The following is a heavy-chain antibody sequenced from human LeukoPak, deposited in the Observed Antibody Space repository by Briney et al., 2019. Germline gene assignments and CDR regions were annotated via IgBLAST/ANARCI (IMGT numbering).Heavy chain of an antibody. CDR1: GFTVTSNF. CDR2: IYSDGTT. V-gene: IGHV3-66*02. J-gene: IGHJ6*03. CDR3: ARNSFLLRSISYYYYMDV. D-gene: IGHD2-2*01. Sequence: GGSLRLSCAASGFTVTSNFMTWVRQAPGKGLEWVSIIYSDGTTYYVDSVKGRFTISRDSSKNTLYLQMSSLRTEDTAVYYCARNSFLLRSISYYYYMDVWGEGTTVTVS.